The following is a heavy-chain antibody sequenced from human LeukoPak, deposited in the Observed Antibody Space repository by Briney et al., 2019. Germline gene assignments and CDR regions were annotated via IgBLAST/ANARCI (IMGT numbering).Heavy chain of an antibody. Sequence: PSETLSLTCSVSGDSVSSGNYFWVRIRQPPGKGLEWIGNINYLGSTAYNPSLKSRVTMSVDTSKNQFSLKMTSVTAADTAVYYCARLSNGRYFDYSFDYWGQGTLVTVSS. CDR2: INYLGST. CDR1: GDSVSSGNYF. J-gene: IGHJ4*02. D-gene: IGHD3-9*01. CDR3: ARLSNGRYFDYSFDY. V-gene: IGHV4-39*01.